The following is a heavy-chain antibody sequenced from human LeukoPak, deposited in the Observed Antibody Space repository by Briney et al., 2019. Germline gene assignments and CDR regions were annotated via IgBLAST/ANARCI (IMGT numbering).Heavy chain of an antibody. J-gene: IGHJ4*02. V-gene: IGHV4-59*10. D-gene: IGHD3-10*01. CDR1: GGSFSGYY. Sequence: PSETLSLTCAVYGGSFSGYYWSWIRQPPGKGLEWIGRIYTSGSTNYNPSLKSRVTMSVDTSKNQFSLKLSFVTAADTAVYYCARELVRGVAFDYWGQGTLVTVSS. CDR2: IYTSGST. CDR3: ARELVRGVAFDY.